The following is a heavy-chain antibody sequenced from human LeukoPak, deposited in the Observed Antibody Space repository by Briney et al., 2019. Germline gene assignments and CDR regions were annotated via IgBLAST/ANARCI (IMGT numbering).Heavy chain of an antibody. V-gene: IGHV4-59*08. D-gene: IGHD6-19*01. Sequence: SETPSLTCIVSGGSISTYYWTWIRQPPGKGLEWIGYIYYSGSTNYNPSLKSRVTISVDTSKNQFSLKLSSVTAADTAVYYCARPLRSGDDAFDIWGQGTMVTVSS. CDR2: IYYSGST. CDR1: GGSISTYY. J-gene: IGHJ3*02. CDR3: ARPLRSGDDAFDI.